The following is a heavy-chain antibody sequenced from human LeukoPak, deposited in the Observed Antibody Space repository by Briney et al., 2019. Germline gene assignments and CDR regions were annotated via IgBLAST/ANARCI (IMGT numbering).Heavy chain of an antibody. Sequence: TSETLSLTCTVSGGSISSIIYYWSWIRQPAGKGLEWIGRICTSGSTTYNPSLKSRVIISVDTSKNQFSLKLSSVTAADTAVYYCARGYYYDSSGVWGQGTMVTVSS. CDR3: ARGYYYDSSGV. CDR1: GGSISSIIYY. D-gene: IGHD3-22*01. CDR2: ICTSGST. V-gene: IGHV4-61*02. J-gene: IGHJ3*01.